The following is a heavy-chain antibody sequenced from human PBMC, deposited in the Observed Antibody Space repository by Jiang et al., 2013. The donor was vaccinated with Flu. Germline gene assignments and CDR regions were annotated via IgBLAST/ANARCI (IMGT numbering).Heavy chain of an antibody. Sequence: GPGLVKPSETLSLTCTVSGASIRSYYWSWIRQPAGKGLEWIGRIYTSGSTNYNPSLKSRVTMSRDTSKNQFSLKLSSVTAADTAVYYCATDRWGGNCRSGGCNEEDIWFDPWGQGILVIVSS. CDR1: GASIRSYY. D-gene: IGHD2-15*01. V-gene: IGHV4-4*07. CDR2: IYTSGST. J-gene: IGHJ5*02. CDR3: ATDRWGGNCRSGGCNEEDIWFDP.